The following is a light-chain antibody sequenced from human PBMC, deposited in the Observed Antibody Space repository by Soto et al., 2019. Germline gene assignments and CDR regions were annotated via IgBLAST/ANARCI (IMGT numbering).Light chain of an antibody. Sequence: QSALAQPASVSGSPGQSITISCTGTSSDIGHYDYFSWYQQHPGKAPKLMIYHVTYRPSGVSNRYSGSKSGNSASLTISGLQADDEADYYCCSLTTSHTYVFGSGTKVTVL. V-gene: IGLV2-14*03. CDR2: HVT. CDR1: SSDIGHYDY. J-gene: IGLJ1*01. CDR3: CSLTTSHTYV.